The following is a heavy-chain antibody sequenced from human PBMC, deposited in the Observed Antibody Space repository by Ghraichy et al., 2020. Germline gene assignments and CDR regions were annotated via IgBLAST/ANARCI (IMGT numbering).Heavy chain of an antibody. CDR3: AKDGFSREHWYGYFDY. Sequence: GVLNISCAASGFTFTNYAVSWVRQAPGKGLEWVSLISSSGGHTYYADSVKGRFTVSRDNSKSALYLQMNSLRAEDTAIYYCAKDGFSREHWYGYFDYWGQGALVTVSS. CDR2: ISSSGGHT. V-gene: IGHV3-23*01. J-gene: IGHJ4*02. D-gene: IGHD6-13*01. CDR1: GFTFTNYA.